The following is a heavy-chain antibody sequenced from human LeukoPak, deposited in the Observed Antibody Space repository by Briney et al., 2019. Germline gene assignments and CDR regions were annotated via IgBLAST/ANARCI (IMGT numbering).Heavy chain of an antibody. CDR2: IRYDGSNE. Sequence: PGGSLRLSCAASGFSFSTYAMHWVRQAPGKGLEWVAFIRYDGSNEFYADSVKGRVTISRDNSKNTLYLQMNSLRAEDTAVYYCAKEPSDNVEGSGFDYWGQGTLVTVSS. V-gene: IGHV3-30*02. CDR3: AKEPSDNVEGSGFDY. D-gene: IGHD1-1*01. J-gene: IGHJ4*02. CDR1: GFSFSTYA.